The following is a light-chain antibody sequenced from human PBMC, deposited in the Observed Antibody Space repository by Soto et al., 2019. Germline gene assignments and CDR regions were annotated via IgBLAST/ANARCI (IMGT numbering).Light chain of an antibody. J-gene: IGKJ3*01. V-gene: IGKV3-15*01. CDR1: QSVRTD. CDR3: HQYNDWPRFT. Sequence: EIVMTQSPATLSVSPGERATLSCRASQSVRTDLAWYQQKPGQAPRRLIYGASTRATGIPARFSGSGSGTEFTLTINSLQSEDLAIYYCHQYNDWPRFTFGPGTKVEIK. CDR2: GAS.